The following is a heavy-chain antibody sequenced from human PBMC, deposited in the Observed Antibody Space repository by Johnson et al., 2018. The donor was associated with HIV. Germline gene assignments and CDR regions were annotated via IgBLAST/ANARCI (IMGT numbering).Heavy chain of an antibody. D-gene: IGHD6-19*01. V-gene: IGHV3-11*04. J-gene: IGHJ3*02. Sequence: QVQLVESGGGLVKPGGSLRLSCAASGFTFSDYYMSWIRQAPGKGLEWVSYISSSGSTIYYADSVKGRFPISSDHSNNTLYLQMNRLRAEDTAVYSCAREGGRIAVAGPSRENDAFDIWGQGTMVTVSS. CDR2: ISSSGSTI. CDR3: AREGGRIAVAGPSRENDAFDI. CDR1: GFTFSDYY.